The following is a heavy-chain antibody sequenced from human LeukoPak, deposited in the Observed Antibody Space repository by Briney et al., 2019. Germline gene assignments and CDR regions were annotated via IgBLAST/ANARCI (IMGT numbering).Heavy chain of an antibody. V-gene: IGHV3-21*01. CDR1: GSIFSSYP. CDR3: AREYGYNKRIDY. Sequence: PGGSLRLSCAASGSIFSSYPMTWVRQAPGKGLEWVASVSSSSAYIYYTNSVKGRFTVSRDNAGNSVYLQMNGLRAEDTALYFCAREYGYNKRIDYWGQGTLVTVSS. J-gene: IGHJ4*02. CDR2: VSSSSAYI. D-gene: IGHD5-12*01.